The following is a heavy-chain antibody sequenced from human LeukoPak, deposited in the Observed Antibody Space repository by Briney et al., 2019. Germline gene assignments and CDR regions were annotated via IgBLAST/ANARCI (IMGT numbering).Heavy chain of an antibody. CDR1: GYTFTSYY. D-gene: IGHD3-22*01. J-gene: IGHJ4*02. Sequence: ASVKVSCKASGYTFTSYYMQWVRQAPGQGLEWMGIINPSGGSTSYAQKFQGRVTMTRDTSTSTVYMELSSLRSEDTAVYYCARDPPRYDSSGYYSSYYFDYWGQGTLVTVSS. V-gene: IGHV1-46*01. CDR3: ARDPPRYDSSGYYSSYYFDY. CDR2: INPSGGST.